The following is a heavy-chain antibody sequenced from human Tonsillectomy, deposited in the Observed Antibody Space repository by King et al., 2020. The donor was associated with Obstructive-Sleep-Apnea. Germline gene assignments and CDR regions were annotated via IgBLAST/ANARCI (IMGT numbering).Heavy chain of an antibody. Sequence: QLQESGPGLVKPSETLSLTCTVSGGSISSSSYYWGWIRQPPGKGLEWIGSIYYSGSTYYNPSLKSRVTISVDTSKNQFSLKLSSVTAADTAVYYCARETLAAAGTFAGYYGMDVWGQGTTVTVSS. J-gene: IGHJ6*02. CDR3: ARETLAAAGTFAGYYGMDV. V-gene: IGHV4-39*07. D-gene: IGHD6-13*01. CDR1: GGSISSSSYY. CDR2: IYYSGST.